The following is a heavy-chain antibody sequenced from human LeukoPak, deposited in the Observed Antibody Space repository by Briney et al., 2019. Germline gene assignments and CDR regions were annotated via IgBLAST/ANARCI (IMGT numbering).Heavy chain of an antibody. CDR3: ARDSSGSYQLAEENAFDI. CDR2: IYYSGST. CDR1: GGSISSYY. D-gene: IGHD1-26*01. J-gene: IGHJ3*02. Sequence: SETLSLTCTVSGGSISSYYWGWIRQPPGKGLEWIGYIYYSGSTNYNPSLKSRVTISVDTSKNQFSLKLSSVTAADTAVYYCARDSSGSYQLAEENAFDIWGQGTMVTVSS. V-gene: IGHV4-59*01.